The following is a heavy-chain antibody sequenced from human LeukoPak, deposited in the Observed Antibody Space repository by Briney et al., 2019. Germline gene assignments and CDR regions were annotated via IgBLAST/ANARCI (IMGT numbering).Heavy chain of an antibody. D-gene: IGHD2-15*01. V-gene: IGHV3-66*02. CDR1: GLTVSTNY. CDR3: ARRVGPATQWFDP. CDR2: IYSGGDT. J-gene: IGHJ5*01. Sequence: GGSLRLSCAASGLTVSTNYMSWVRQTPGKGPEWVSVIYSGGDTYYADSVKGRFTISRDNSKNTLHLQMNSLRAEDTAVYYCARRVGPATQWFDPWGQGTTVTVSS.